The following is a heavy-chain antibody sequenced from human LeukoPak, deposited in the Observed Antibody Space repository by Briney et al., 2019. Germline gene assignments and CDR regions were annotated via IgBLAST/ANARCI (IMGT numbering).Heavy chain of an antibody. Sequence: PSETLSLTCTVSGGSISSYYWSWIRQPPGKGLEWIGYIYYSGTTTNYNPSLKSRVTISGDTSKNQFSLKLSSVTAADTAVYYCARGTNYYDSSGYPEGWYYDLWGRGTLVLVSS. CDR1: GGSISSYY. CDR2: IYYSGTTT. V-gene: IGHV4-59*12. J-gene: IGHJ2*01. CDR3: ARGTNYYDSSGYPEGWYYDL. D-gene: IGHD3-22*01.